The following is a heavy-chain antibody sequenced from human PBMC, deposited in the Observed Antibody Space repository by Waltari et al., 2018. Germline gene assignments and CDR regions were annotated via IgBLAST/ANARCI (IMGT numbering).Heavy chain of an antibody. CDR1: GGSISSSSYY. D-gene: IGHD2-2*01. CDR2: IYYSGGT. V-gene: IGHV4-39*01. CDR3: ARRDSTEYWYFDL. Sequence: QLQLQESGPGLVKPSETLSLTCTVSGGSISSSSYYWGWIRQPPGKGLEWIGSIYYSGGTYYNPSLKSRVTISVDTSKNQFSLKLSSVTAADTAVYYCARRDSTEYWYFDLWGRGTLVTVSS. J-gene: IGHJ2*01.